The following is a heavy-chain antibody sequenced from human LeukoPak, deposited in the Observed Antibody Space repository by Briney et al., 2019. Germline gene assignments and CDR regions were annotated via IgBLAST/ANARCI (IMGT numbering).Heavy chain of an antibody. CDR1: GGTFKDAW. D-gene: IGHD6-13*01. Sequence: GGSLRLSCKTSGGTFKDAWMSWVRQAPGKGLEWVSVISGSGGRTNHADSVKGRFTISRDNSKNPLYLQMNSLRAEDTAVYYCAKESAAAAPFDYCGQGTLVTVSS. CDR2: ISGSGGRT. CDR3: AKESAAAAPFDY. J-gene: IGHJ4*02. V-gene: IGHV3-23*01.